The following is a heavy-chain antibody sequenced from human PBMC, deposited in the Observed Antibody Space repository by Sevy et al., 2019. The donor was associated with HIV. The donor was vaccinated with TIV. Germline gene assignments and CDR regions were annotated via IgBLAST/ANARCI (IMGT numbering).Heavy chain of an antibody. Sequence: GSLRLSCAASGFTFSSYAMSWVRQAPGKGLEWVSTFSFGCGKINYADSVKGRFTISRDNSKNTLYLQMHSLRAEDTAVYYCAREGCSKPQDYWGQGTLFTVS. CDR1: GFTFSSYA. V-gene: IGHV3-23*01. D-gene: IGHD3-10*02. J-gene: IGHJ4*02. CDR2: FSFGCGKI. CDR3: AREGCSKPQDY.